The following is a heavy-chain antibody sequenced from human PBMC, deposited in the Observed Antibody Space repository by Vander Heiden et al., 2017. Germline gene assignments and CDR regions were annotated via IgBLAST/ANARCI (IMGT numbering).Heavy chain of an antibody. CDR3: ARGGISTRCYQFDY. J-gene: IGHJ4*02. Sequence: QVQLVESGGGLVKPGGSLRLSCAASGFTFSDYYMSWIRQAPGKGLEWVSYISSSGSTIYYADAVKGRFTISRDNAKNALYLQMKSMSAEETAVYYCARGGISTRCYQFDYCGQGRMVTIYS. CDR1: GFTFSDYY. CDR2: ISSSGSTI. V-gene: IGHV3-11*01. D-gene: IGHD2-2*01.